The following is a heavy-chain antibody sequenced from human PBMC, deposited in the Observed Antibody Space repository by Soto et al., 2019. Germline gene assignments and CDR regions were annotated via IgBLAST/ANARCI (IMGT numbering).Heavy chain of an antibody. CDR3: AKDKGEEIKEYAFDI. J-gene: IGHJ3*02. CDR1: GFTFSSYA. CDR2: ISGSGGST. V-gene: IGHV3-23*01. D-gene: IGHD3-16*01. Sequence: GGSLRISCAASGFTFSSYAMSWVRQAPGKGLEWVSAISGSGGSTYYTDSVKGRFTIPRDNSKNTLYLQMNSLKAEDTAVYYCAKDKGEEIKEYAFDIWGQGTMVTVSS.